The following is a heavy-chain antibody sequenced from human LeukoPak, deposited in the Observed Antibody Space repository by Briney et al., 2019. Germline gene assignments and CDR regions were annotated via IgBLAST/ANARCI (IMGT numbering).Heavy chain of an antibody. CDR1: GYTFTSYD. V-gene: IGHV1-8*01. J-gene: IGHJ6*03. CDR2: MNPNSGNT. CDR3: ARGYSKVVAARSYYYMDV. D-gene: IGHD2-15*01. Sequence: ASVKVSCKASGYTFTSYDINWVRQATGQGLEWMGWMNPNSGNTGNAQKFQGRVTMTRNTSISTAYMELSSLRSEDTAVYYCARGYSKVVAARSYYYMDVWGKGTTVTVSS.